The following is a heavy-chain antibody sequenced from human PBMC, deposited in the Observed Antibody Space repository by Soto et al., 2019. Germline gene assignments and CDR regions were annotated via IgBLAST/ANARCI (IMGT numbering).Heavy chain of an antibody. Sequence: EVQLLDSGGGLVQPGGSLRLSCAASGFTFSSYAMRWVRQAPGKGLEWVSCISGGGGSTYYADSVKGRFIISRDNSKSTLYLQMKSLRAEDTAVYYCATGTFNFDSWGQGTLVTVSS. V-gene: IGHV3-23*01. D-gene: IGHD1-7*01. CDR3: ATGTFNFDS. CDR1: GFTFSSYA. CDR2: ISGGGGST. J-gene: IGHJ4*02.